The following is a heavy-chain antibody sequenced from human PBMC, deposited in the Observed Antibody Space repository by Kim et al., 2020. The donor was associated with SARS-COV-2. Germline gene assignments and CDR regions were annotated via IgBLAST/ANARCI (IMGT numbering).Heavy chain of an antibody. D-gene: IGHD3-3*01. CDR1: GFTFSSYA. CDR2: IWYDGSNK. J-gene: IGHJ4*02. Sequence: GGSLRLSCAASGFTFSSYAMHWVRQAPGKGLEWVAVIWYDGSNKYYADSVKGRFTISRDNSKNTLYLQMNSLRAEDTAVYYCAKGRIPGGSGYYTVDCWGQGTLVTVSS. CDR3: AKGRIPGGSGYYTVDC. V-gene: IGHV3-33*06.